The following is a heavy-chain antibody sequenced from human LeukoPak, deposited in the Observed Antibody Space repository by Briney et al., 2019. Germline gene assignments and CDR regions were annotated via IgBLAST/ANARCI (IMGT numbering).Heavy chain of an antibody. CDR1: GFTFSSYS. V-gene: IGHV3-48*01. CDR2: ISSSSSTI. CDR3: ARDLRSAY. Sequence: PGGSLRLSCAASGFTFSSYSMNWVRQAPGKGLEWVLYISSSSSTIYYADSVKGRFTISRDNAKNSLYVQMNSLRAEDTAVYYCARDLRSAYWGQGTLVTVSS. J-gene: IGHJ4*02.